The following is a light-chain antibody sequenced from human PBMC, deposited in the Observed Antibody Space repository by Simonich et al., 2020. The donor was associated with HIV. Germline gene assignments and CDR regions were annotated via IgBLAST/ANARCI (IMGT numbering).Light chain of an antibody. V-gene: IGKV1-39*01. J-gene: IGKJ1*01. CDR1: QSINTY. Sequence: DIQMTQSPSSLSASLGDRVTITCLASQSINTYLNWYQHKPGKAPKLLIYAASSLQGGVPSRFSGSGSGTDFTLTISSLQPEDFATYYCQQYNSYSWTFGQGTKVEIK. CDR2: AAS. CDR3: QQYNSYSWT.